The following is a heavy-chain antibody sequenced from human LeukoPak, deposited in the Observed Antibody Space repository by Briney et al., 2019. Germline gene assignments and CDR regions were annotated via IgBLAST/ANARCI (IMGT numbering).Heavy chain of an antibody. Sequence: PSETLSLTCAVSGGSISSGGYSWSWIRQPPGKGLEWIGYIYHSGSTYYNPSLKSRVTISVDRSKNQFSLKLSSVTAADTAVYYCARGSEGMYYDILTGYRSTYYFDCWGQGTLVTVSS. V-gene: IGHV4-30-2*01. D-gene: IGHD3-9*01. J-gene: IGHJ4*02. CDR2: IYHSGST. CDR1: GGSISSGGYS. CDR3: ARGSEGMYYDILTGYRSTYYFDC.